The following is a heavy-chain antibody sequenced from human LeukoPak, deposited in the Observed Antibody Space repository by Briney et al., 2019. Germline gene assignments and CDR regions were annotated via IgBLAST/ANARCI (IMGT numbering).Heavy chain of an antibody. CDR3: ARSDPNWNYVLNFDY. D-gene: IGHD1-7*01. V-gene: IGHV1-2*02. CDR2: INPNSGGT. Sequence: ASVKVSCKASGYTFTGYYMHWVRQAPGQGLEWMGWINPNSGGTNYAQKFQGRVTMTRDTSISTAYMELSRLRSDDTAVYYCARSDPNWNYVLNFDYWGQGTLVTVSS. J-gene: IGHJ4*02. CDR1: GYTFTGYY.